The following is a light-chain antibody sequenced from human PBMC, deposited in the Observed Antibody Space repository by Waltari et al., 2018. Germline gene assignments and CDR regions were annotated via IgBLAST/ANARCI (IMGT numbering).Light chain of an antibody. Sequence: EIQMPQSPPSLSVSVGVRVTITCRASQSIDRYLNWYQQKEGRAPNLLIYSASNLQSGVPSRFSGSGSGTDFTLTISSLQHEDFATYYCQQSYSAPFTFGPGTKVDI. CDR2: SAS. J-gene: IGKJ3*01. CDR3: QQSYSAPFT. CDR1: QSIDRY. V-gene: IGKV1-39*01.